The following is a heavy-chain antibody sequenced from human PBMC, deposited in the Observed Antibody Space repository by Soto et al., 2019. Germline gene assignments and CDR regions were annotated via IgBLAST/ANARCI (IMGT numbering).Heavy chain of an antibody. J-gene: IGHJ4*02. CDR3: VKSWGGNNFDFFD. D-gene: IGHD5-12*01. CDR1: GFTVSSYA. CDR2: VSGNGDLP. V-gene: IGHV3-64D*06. Sequence: QSVGSLRLSCSASGFTVSSYAMHWVREALGKGLEYVSGVSGNGDLPSYEDSVKGRLTISRDNSKNTLYLQMSSLSSDDTAVYYCVKSWGGNNFDFFDWGQGALVTVSS.